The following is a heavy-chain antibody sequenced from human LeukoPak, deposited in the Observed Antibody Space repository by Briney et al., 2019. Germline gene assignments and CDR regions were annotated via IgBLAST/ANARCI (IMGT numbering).Heavy chain of an antibody. D-gene: IGHD2-2*01. CDR1: GGSISSGGYY. CDR2: IYYSGST. V-gene: IGHV4-31*03. Sequence: SQTLSLTCTVSGGSISSGGYYWSWIRQHPGKGLEWIGYIYYSGSTYYNPSLKSRVTISVDTSKNQFSLKLSSVTAADTAVYYCARVKDIVVVPAATASVWFDHWAQGTLVTVSS. J-gene: IGHJ5*02. CDR3: ARVKDIVVVPAATASVWFDH.